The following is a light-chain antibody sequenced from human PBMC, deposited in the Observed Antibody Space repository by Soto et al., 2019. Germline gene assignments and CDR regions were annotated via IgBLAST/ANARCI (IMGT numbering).Light chain of an antibody. CDR1: QSISSW. CDR3: QQYNSYPWT. CDR2: DAS. J-gene: IGKJ1*01. Sequence: DIQMTQSPSTLSASVGDRVTITCRASQSISSWLAWYQQKPGKAPKLLIYDASSLESGVPSRFSGSGSGTEFTLTISSLQPDDFATYYFQQYNSYPWTFGQGTKVDI. V-gene: IGKV1-5*01.